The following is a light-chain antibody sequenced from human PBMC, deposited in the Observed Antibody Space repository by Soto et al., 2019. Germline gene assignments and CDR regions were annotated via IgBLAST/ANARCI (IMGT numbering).Light chain of an antibody. J-gene: IGLJ2*01. CDR2: LNSDGSH. CDR1: SGHSSYA. V-gene: IGLV4-69*01. CDR3: QTWGTGVV. Sequence: QLVLTQSPSASASLGASVKLTCTLSSGHSSYAIAWHQQQPEKGPRYLMKLNSDGSHSKGDGIPDRFSGSSSGAERYLTISSLQSEDEADYYCQTWGTGVVFCGGTKVTVL.